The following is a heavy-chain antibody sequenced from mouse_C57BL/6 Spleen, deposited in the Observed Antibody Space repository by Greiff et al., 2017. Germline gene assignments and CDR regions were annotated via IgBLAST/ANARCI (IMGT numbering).Heavy chain of an antibody. D-gene: IGHD3-3*01. V-gene: IGHV1-55*01. CDR1: GYTFTSYW. Sequence: QVQLQQPGAELVKPGASVKMSCKASGYTFTSYWMTWVKQRPGQGLEWIGDIYPGSGSTNYNEKFKSKATLTVDTSSSTAYMQLSSLTSEDSAVYYCARTGTGDFGVWGTGATVTVSS. J-gene: IGHJ1*03. CDR2: IYPGSGST. CDR3: ARTGTGDFGV.